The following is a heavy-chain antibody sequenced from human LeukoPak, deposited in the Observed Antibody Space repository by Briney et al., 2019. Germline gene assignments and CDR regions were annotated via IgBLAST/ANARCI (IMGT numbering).Heavy chain of an antibody. V-gene: IGHV1-69*13. J-gene: IGHJ5*02. CDR1: GGTFSSYA. CDR2: IIPIFGTA. CDR3: ARAGGIGYCSSTSCSYNWFDP. D-gene: IGHD2-2*01. Sequence: SVEVSCKASGGTFSSYAISWVRQAPGQGLEWMGGIIPIFGTANYAQKFQGRVTITADESTSTAYMELSSLRSEDTAVYYCARAGGIGYCSSTSCSYNWFDPWGQGTLVTVSS.